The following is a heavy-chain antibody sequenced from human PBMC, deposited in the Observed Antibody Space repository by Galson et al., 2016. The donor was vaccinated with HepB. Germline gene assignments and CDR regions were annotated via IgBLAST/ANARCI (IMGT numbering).Heavy chain of an antibody. D-gene: IGHD1-14*01. CDR3: ARDETGSQDGGMDV. V-gene: IGHV3-30*04. J-gene: IGHJ6*02. CDR2: ISSDGIHK. CDR1: GFTFSRYS. Sequence: SLRLSCAASGFTFSRYSMNWVRHAPGKGLEWLAIISSDGIHKFFADSVKGRFTISRDNSENTLYLQMISLRVDDTAVYYCARDETGSQDGGMDVWGQGTTVTVSS.